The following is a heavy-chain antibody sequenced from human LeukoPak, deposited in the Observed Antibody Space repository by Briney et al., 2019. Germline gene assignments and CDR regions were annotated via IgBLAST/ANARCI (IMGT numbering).Heavy chain of an antibody. D-gene: IGHD5-18*01. J-gene: IGHJ4*02. CDR2: IKQDGSEK. Sequence: GGSLRLSCAASGFTFSSYWMSWVRQAPGKGLEWVANIKQDGSEKYYVDSVKGRFTISRDNAKNSLYLQMNSLRAEDTAVYYCARSTVDTAMALTNWGQGTLVTVSS. CDR1: GFTFSSYW. V-gene: IGHV3-7*01. CDR3: ARSTVDTAMALTN.